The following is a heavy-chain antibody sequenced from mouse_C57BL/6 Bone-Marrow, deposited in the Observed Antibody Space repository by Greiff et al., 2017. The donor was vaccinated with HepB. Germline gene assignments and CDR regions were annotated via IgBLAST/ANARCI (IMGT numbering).Heavy chain of an antibody. CDR3: ARITVVADWYFDF. Sequence: QVQLKQSGAELVRPGTSVKMSCKASGYTFTNYWIGWAKQRPGHGLEWIGDIYPGGGYTNYNEKFKGKATLTADKSSSTAYMQFSSLTSEDSAIYYCARITVVADWYFDFWGTGTTVTVSS. D-gene: IGHD1-1*01. J-gene: IGHJ1*03. CDR2: IYPGGGYT. CDR1: GYTFTNYW. V-gene: IGHV1-63*01.